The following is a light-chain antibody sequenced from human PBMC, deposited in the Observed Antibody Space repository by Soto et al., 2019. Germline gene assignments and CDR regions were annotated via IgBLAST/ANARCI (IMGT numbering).Light chain of an antibody. CDR1: QSVSSN. V-gene: IGKV3-15*01. CDR3: LRYNNWPQT. Sequence: EIVMTQSPATLSVSPGERATLSCRASQSVSSNLAWYQQKPGQAPRLLIYGASTRATGIPARFSGSGSGTEFTLPISSLQSEDCAVYYCLRYNNWPQTFGQGTKVEIK. CDR2: GAS. J-gene: IGKJ1*01.